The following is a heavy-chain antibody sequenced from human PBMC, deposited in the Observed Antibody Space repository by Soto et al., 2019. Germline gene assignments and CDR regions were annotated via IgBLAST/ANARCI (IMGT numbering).Heavy chain of an antibody. CDR1: GGTFSSYA. D-gene: IGHD6-13*01. CDR3: ATRIAAVQTLGY. J-gene: IGHJ4*02. CDR2: IIPIFGTA. Sequence: QVQLVQSGAEVKKPGSSVKVSCKASGGTFSSYAISWVRQAPGQGLEWMGGIIPIFGTANYAQKFQGRVTITADEATSTAYMELSSMRSEDTAVYYCATRIAAVQTLGYWGQGTLVTVSS. V-gene: IGHV1-69*12.